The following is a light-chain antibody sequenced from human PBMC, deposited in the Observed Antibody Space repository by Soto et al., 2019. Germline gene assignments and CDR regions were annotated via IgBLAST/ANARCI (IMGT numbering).Light chain of an antibody. Sequence: QSVLTQPPSVAGAPGQRVIISFTGSSSTIGPGCDVHWYQQLPGTAPKLLIYGDSHRPSGVPDPFSASKSGTSASRAITGLQAEDEADYYCQSYDRSLSASVVFGGGTKLTVL. V-gene: IGLV1-40*01. CDR1: SSTIGPGCD. CDR3: QSYDRSLSASVV. CDR2: GDS. J-gene: IGLJ2*01.